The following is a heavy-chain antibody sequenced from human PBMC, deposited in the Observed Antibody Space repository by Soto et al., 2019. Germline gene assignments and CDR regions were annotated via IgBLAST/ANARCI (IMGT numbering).Heavy chain of an antibody. J-gene: IGHJ4*02. CDR3: AKQTDIVVVPADFDY. CDR1: GFTFSSYA. Sequence: GGSLRLSCAASGFTFSSYAMSWVRQAPGKGLEWVSAISGSGGSTYYADSVKGRFTISRDNSKNTLYLQMNSLRAEDTAVYYCAKQTDIVVVPADFDYWGQGTLVTVSS. D-gene: IGHD2-2*01. V-gene: IGHV3-23*01. CDR2: ISGSGGST.